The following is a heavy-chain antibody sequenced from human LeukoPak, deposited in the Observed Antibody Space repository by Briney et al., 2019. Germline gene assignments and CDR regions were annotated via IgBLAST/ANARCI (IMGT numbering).Heavy chain of an antibody. J-gene: IGHJ4*02. CDR2: MKQDGSEK. Sequence: GGSLRLSCAASGFTFSNYWLSWVPQPPGKALEWVANMKQDGSEKYYVDSVKGRFTISRDNAKNSLYLQINSLRAEDTAIYYCARDLSGPSVYWGQGTLVTVSS. D-gene: IGHD2-15*01. V-gene: IGHV3-7*01. CDR3: ARDLSGPSVY. CDR1: GFTFSNYW.